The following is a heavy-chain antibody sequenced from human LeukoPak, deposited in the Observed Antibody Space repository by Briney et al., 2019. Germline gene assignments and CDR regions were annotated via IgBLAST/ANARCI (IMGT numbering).Heavy chain of an antibody. D-gene: IGHD3-22*01. CDR3: ARDKISSGYLDY. Sequence: GGSLRLSCAASGFTSNYMSWVRQAPGKGLEWVSYISSSGGTIYYADSVKGRFTISRDNAKNSLYLQMNSLRDEDTAVYYCARDKISSGYLDYWGQGTLVTVSS. CDR2: ISSSGGTI. J-gene: IGHJ4*02. V-gene: IGHV3-48*02. CDR1: GFTSNY.